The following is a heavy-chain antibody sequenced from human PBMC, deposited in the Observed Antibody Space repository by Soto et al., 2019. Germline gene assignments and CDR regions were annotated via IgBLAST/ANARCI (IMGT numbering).Heavy chain of an antibody. CDR1: GFSFTSHW. CDR2: IYPRDSDT. V-gene: IGHV5-51*01. J-gene: IGHJ3*02. Sequence: GESLKISCKGSGFSFTSHWIAWVRQMPGKGLECIGIIYPRDSDTRYNPSFQGQITISVDSSISTAYLQWSSLKTSDTAFYYCAKTLVAGAFDIWGQGTMVTVSS. D-gene: IGHD2-8*02. CDR3: AKTLVAGAFDI.